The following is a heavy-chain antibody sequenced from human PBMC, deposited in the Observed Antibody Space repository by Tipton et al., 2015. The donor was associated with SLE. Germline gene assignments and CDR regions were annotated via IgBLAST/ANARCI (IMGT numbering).Heavy chain of an antibody. Sequence: QLVQSGAEVKKPGASVKVSCKASGYTFTTYDINWVRQATGQGLEWMGWMNPNSGNTGYAQKFQGRVTMTRHTSISTAYMELSSLRSKDTAVYYCARGVHSSGYYYFDYWGQGTTVTVSS. V-gene: IGHV1-8*02. CDR3: ARGVHSSGYYYFDY. CDR1: GYTFTTYD. D-gene: IGHD6-19*01. J-gene: IGHJ4*03. CDR2: MNPNSGNT.